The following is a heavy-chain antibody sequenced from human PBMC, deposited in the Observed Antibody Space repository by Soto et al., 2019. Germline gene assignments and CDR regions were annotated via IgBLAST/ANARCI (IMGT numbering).Heavy chain of an antibody. CDR2: ISGSGGST. D-gene: IGHD3-22*01. CDR1: GFTFSSYA. J-gene: IGHJ4*02. Sequence: PGGSLRLSCAASGFTFSSYAMSWVRQAPGKGLEWVSAISGSGGSTYYADSVKGRFTISRDNSKNTLYLQMNSLRAEDAAVYYCAKGPIYYDSSGYYGQFDYWGQGTLVT. CDR3: AKGPIYYDSSGYYGQFDY. V-gene: IGHV3-23*01.